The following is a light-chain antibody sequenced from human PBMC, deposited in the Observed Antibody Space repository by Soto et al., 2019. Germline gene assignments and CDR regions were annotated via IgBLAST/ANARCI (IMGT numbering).Light chain of an antibody. CDR3: LQHYNLSWT. V-gene: IGKV1-6*01. CDR2: AAG. J-gene: IGKJ1*01. CDR1: QDIRND. Sequence: AIQMNQSPSSLSASVGDIVTITCRASQDIRNDVDWYQQKPGKAPNLLIFAAGNLQRGVPSRFRGGGSGTHFTLTIRSLQPEDFAAYYCLQHYNLSWTFGQGTKVDIK.